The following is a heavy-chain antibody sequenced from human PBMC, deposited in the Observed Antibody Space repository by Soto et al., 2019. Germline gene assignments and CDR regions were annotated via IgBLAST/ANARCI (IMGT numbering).Heavy chain of an antibody. J-gene: IGHJ6*02. CDR2: ISGSGGST. V-gene: IGHV3-23*01. CDR1: GFTFSSYA. CDR3: AKDKFYCSSTSCTYYYYYYGMDV. Sequence: VGSLRLSCAASGFTFSSYAMSWVRQAPGKGLEWVSAISGSGGSTYYADSVKGRFTISRDNSKNTLYLQMNSLRAEDTAVYYCAKDKFYCSSTSCTYYYYYYGMDVWGQGTTVTVSS. D-gene: IGHD2-2*01.